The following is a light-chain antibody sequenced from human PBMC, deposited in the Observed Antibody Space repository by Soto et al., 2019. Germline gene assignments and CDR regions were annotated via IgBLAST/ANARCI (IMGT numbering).Light chain of an antibody. CDR3: CSSVGSYTSV. V-gene: IGLV2-11*01. Sequence: QSALTQPRSVSGSPGQSVTISCTGTSSDVGGYNYVSWYQQHPGKAPKLMIYDVSKRPSGVPDRFSSSKSGNTASLTISGLQAEDEADYYCCSSVGSYTSVFGGGTKLTVL. CDR2: DVS. J-gene: IGLJ3*02. CDR1: SSDVGGYNY.